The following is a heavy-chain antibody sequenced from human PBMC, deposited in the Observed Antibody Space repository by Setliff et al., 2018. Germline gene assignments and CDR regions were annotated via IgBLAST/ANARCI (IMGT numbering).Heavy chain of an antibody. D-gene: IGHD3-3*01. V-gene: IGHV3-30*02. CDR2: IRYDGSNK. CDR1: GFTFSSYG. Sequence: LSCAASGFTFSSYGMHWVRQAPGKGLEWVAFIRYDGSNKYYADSVKGRFTISRDNSKNTLYLQMNSLRAEDTAVYYCAKDPRDTYYNFGYWGQGTLVTVSS. J-gene: IGHJ4*02. CDR3: AKDPRDTYYNFGY.